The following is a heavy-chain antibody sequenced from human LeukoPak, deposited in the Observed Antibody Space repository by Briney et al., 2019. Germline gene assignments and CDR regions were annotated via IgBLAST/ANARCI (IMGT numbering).Heavy chain of an antibody. V-gene: IGHV3-30*01. J-gene: IGHJ4*02. D-gene: IGHD6-19*01. CDR3: ARPGGQWLVSSFLDY. CDR2: ISYDGSNK. Sequence: GRSLRLSCAASGFTFSSYAMHWVRQAPGKGLEWVAVISYDGSNKYYADSVKGRFTISRDNSKNTLYLQMNSLRAEDTAVYYCARPGGQWLVSSFLDYWGQGTLVTASS. CDR1: GFTFSSYA.